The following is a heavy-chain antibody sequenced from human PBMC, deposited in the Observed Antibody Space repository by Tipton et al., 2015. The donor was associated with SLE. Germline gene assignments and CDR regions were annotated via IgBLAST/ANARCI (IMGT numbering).Heavy chain of an antibody. CDR1: GGSFSDYF. CDR3: ARCTIFGVVRGSFDS. CDR2: VNHSGST. Sequence: LTCAVYGGSFSDYFWTWIRQSPGKGLEWIGDVNHSGSTDYHPSLKSRVTMSVDTSKNQFSLKLTSVTAADTALYYCARCTIFGVVRGSFDSWGQGTLVTVS. J-gene: IGHJ4*02. V-gene: IGHV4-34*01. D-gene: IGHD3-3*01.